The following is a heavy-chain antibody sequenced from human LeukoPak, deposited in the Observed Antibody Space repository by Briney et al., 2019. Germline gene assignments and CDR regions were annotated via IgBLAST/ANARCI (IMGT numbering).Heavy chain of an antibody. CDR1: GFTFSSYW. V-gene: IGHV3-7*01. CDR3: ARDYSDYVWGSYRFGY. Sequence: GGSLRLSCAASGFTFSSYWMSWVRQAPGKGLEWVANIKQDGSEKYYVDSVKGRFTISRDNAKNSLYLQMNSLRAEDTAVYYCARDYSDYVWGSYRFGYWGQGILVTVSS. D-gene: IGHD3-16*02. J-gene: IGHJ4*02. CDR2: IKQDGSEK.